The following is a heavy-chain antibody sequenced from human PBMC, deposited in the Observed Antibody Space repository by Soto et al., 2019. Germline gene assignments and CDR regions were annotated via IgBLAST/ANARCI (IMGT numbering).Heavy chain of an antibody. J-gene: IGHJ6*02. V-gene: IGHV3-23*01. Sequence: EVQVLESGGGLVQPGGSLRLSCAASGFTFSSYAMSWVRQAPGKGLEWVSAISGSGGSTNYPDTVKGRFTVSRDDSKNTLYLQMDSRRAEDTAVYYCAKDHCGVDVWGQGTTVTVSS. CDR1: GFTFSSYA. CDR2: ISGSGGST. CDR3: AKDHCGVDV.